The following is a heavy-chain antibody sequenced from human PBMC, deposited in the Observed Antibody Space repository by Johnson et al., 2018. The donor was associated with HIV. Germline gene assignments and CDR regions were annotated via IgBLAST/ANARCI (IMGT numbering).Heavy chain of an antibody. J-gene: IGHJ3*02. V-gene: IGHV3-30*03. D-gene: IGHD6-19*01. CDR3: ARMYSSGWYDLRVVYAFDI. Sequence: QVQLVESGGGVVQPGTSLRLSCAASGFTFSTYGMHWVRQAPGKGLEWVAVISYDGTYEFYADSVKGRFPISRDNSKNSLYLQMNSLRAEDTAVYYCARMYSSGWYDLRVVYAFDIWGQGTMVTVSS. CDR2: ISYDGTYE. CDR1: GFTFSTYG.